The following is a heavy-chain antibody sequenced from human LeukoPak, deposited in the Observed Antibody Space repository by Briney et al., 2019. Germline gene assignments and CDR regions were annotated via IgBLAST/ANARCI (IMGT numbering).Heavy chain of an antibody. CDR1: GGSISSSSYS. Sequence: SETLSLTCTVSGGSISSSSYSWGWIRQPPGKGLEWIGSIYYSGSTYYNPSLKSRVTISVDTSKNQFSLKLSSVTAADTAVYYCARSYGSGSYSRNWFDPWGQGTLVTVSS. CDR2: IYYSGST. CDR3: ARSYGSGSYSRNWFDP. J-gene: IGHJ5*02. D-gene: IGHD3-10*01. V-gene: IGHV4-39*07.